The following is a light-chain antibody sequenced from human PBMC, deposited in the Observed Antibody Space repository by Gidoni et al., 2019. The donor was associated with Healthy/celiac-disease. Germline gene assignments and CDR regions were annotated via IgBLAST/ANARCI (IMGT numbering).Light chain of an antibody. CDR2: GAA. CDR1: QSVSSN. V-gene: IGKV3-15*01. CDR3: QQYNNWPPWT. Sequence: EIVMTQAPATLSVSPGERANLSCRASQSVSSNLAWYQQQPGQAPRLLIYGAATRATGIPARFIGSGSGTEFTLPISSLQSEDFAVYYCQQYNNWPPWTFGQGTKVEIK. J-gene: IGKJ1*01.